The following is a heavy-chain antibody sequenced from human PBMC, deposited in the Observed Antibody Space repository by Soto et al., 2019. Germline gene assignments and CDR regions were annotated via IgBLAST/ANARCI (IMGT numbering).Heavy chain of an antibody. D-gene: IGHD3-10*01. CDR3: AKTRNSVINYNYYDNMDV. CDR1: GFTFSEYG. V-gene: IGHV3-30*18. Sequence: VQLVESGGGVVQPGGYLRLTCAASGFTFSEYGIHWVRQAPGKGREWVAITSYDGRHTSYVDSVKGRFTFSRDISGNTAFLEMNRLRVEDTAVYYCAKTRNSVINYNYYDNMDVWGQGTTVTVSS. J-gene: IGHJ6*02. CDR2: TSYDGRHT.